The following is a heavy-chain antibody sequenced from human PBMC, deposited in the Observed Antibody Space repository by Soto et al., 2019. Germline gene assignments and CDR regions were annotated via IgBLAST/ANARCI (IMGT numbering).Heavy chain of an antibody. V-gene: IGHV4-4*02. Sequence: TSETLSLTCAVSGGSISSSNWWSWVRQPPGKGLEWIGEIYHSGSTNYNPSLKSRVTISVDRSQNLFSLQLTSVTAADTAVYFCARSEATALDFWGQGILVTVSS. CDR1: GGSISSSNW. CDR2: IYHSGST. CDR3: ARSEATALDF. J-gene: IGHJ4*02.